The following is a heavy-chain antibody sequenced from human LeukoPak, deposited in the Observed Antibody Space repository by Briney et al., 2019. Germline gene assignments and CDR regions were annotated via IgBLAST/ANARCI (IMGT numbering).Heavy chain of an antibody. CDR1: GFMFSGYY. CDR3: GTHAGRTGSGD. V-gene: IGHV3-11*01. D-gene: IGHD3/OR15-3a*01. J-gene: IGHJ4*02. CDR2: ISASGNDI. Sequence: GGSLGLSCATPGFMFSGYYMSWIRQAPGKGLEWVSYISASGNDISYADSVKGRFTISRDNTKGSLYLQMNSLRAADTAVYYCGTHAGRTGSGDWGQGTLVTVSS.